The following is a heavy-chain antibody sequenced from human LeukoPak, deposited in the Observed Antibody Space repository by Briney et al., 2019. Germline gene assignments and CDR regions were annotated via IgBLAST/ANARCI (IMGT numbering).Heavy chain of an antibody. D-gene: IGHD3-3*01. J-gene: IGHJ5*02. CDR3: ARQLEDYTYYDFWSGYTNWFDP. CDR1: GGSFSGYY. Sequence: SETLSLTCAVYGGSFSGYYWSWIRQPPGKGLEWIGEINHSGSTNYNPSLKSRVTISVDTSKNQFSLKLSSVTAADTAVYYCARQLEDYTYYDFWSGYTNWFDPWGQGTLVTVSS. V-gene: IGHV4-34*01. CDR2: INHSGST.